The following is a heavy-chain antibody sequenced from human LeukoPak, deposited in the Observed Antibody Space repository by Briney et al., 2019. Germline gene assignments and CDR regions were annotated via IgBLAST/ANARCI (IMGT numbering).Heavy chain of an antibody. V-gene: IGHV3-30*18. J-gene: IGHJ4*02. CDR1: GFTFSSYG. Sequence: AESLRLSCAASGFTFSSYGMHWVRQAPGKGLEWVAVISYDGSNKYYADSVKGRFTISRDNSKNTLYLQMNSLRAEDTAVYYCAKAGDLDYWGQGTLVTVSS. CDR3: AKAGDLDY. D-gene: IGHD7-27*01. CDR2: ISYDGSNK.